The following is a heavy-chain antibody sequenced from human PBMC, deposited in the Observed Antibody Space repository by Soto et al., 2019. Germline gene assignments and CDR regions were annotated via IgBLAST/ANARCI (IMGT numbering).Heavy chain of an antibody. J-gene: IGHJ5*02. CDR2: INHSGST. V-gene: IGHV4-34*01. CDR1: GGSFSGYY. CDR3: ASRTDYGDKGDWFDP. D-gene: IGHD4-17*01. Sequence: QVQLQQWGAGLLKPSETLSLTCAVYGGSFSGYYWSWIRQPPGKGLEWIGEINHSGSTNYNPSLKRRVTIPVDTSKNQFSLKLSSVTAADTAVYYCASRTDYGDKGDWFDPWGQGTLVTVSS.